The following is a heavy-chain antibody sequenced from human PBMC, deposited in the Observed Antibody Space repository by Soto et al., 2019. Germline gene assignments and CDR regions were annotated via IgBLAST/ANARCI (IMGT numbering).Heavy chain of an antibody. CDR2: INHSGTI. V-gene: IGHV4-34*01. CDR1: GGSFSGYY. J-gene: IGHJ6*02. D-gene: IGHD4-4*01. Sequence: PSEPLDLTCAVSGGSFSGYYWTWIRQPPGKGLEWIGEINHSGTINFNPSLKSRLTISLDTSKKHFSLKLSSVTDADTAAYYCARADRPLGTSYSRDVWGQGTTVX. CDR3: ARADRPLGTSYSRDV.